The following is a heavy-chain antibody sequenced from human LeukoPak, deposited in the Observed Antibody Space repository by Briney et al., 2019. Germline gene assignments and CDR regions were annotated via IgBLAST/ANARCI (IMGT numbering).Heavy chain of an antibody. CDR3: ARVKGQYCSGGSCHINWFDP. Sequence: SVKVSCKXSGGTFSSYAISWVRQAPGQGLEWMGGIIPIFGTANYAQKFQGRVTITADESTSTAYMELSSLRSEDTAVYYCARVKGQYCSGGSCHINWFDPWGQGTLVTVSS. CDR1: GGTFSSYA. J-gene: IGHJ5*02. D-gene: IGHD2-15*01. CDR2: IIPIFGTA. V-gene: IGHV1-69*13.